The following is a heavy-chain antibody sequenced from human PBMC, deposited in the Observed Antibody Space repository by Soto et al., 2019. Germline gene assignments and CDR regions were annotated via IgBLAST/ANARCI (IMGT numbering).Heavy chain of an antibody. CDR1: GFTFSSYG. Sequence: GGSLRLSCAASGFTFSSYGMHWVRQAPGKGLEWVAVISYDGSNKYYADSVKGRFTISRDNSKNTLYLQMNSLRAEDTAVYYCAKDKAVAELDYWGQGTLVTVSS. V-gene: IGHV3-30*18. CDR2: ISYDGSNK. J-gene: IGHJ4*02. D-gene: IGHD6-19*01. CDR3: AKDKAVAELDY.